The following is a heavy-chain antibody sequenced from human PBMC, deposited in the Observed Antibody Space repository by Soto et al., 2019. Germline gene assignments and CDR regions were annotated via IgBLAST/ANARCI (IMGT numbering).Heavy chain of an antibody. CDR1: GFTFSSYA. D-gene: IGHD6-19*01. V-gene: IGHV3-23*01. CDR2: ISGSGGST. Sequence: GGSLRLSCAASGFTFSSYAMSWVRQAPGKGLEWVSAISGSGGSTYYADSVKGRFTISRDNSKNTLYLQMNSLRAEDTAVYYRAKGSSGWLDYYYYYGMDVWGQGTTVTVSS. CDR3: AKGSSGWLDYYYYYGMDV. J-gene: IGHJ6*02.